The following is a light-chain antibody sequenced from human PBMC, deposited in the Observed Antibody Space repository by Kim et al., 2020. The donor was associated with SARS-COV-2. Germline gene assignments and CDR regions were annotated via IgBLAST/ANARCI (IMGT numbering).Light chain of an antibody. V-gene: IGKV3D-15*01. CDR1: QNINNK. CDR2: GTS. CDR3: QPYNQWPIT. Sequence: EVVMTQYPASLSLSPGERATLSCRASQNINNKLAWHQQKPGQAPRLLIYGTSTRATGIPARFSGSGSGILFTLTINSLQSEDSAIYYCQPYNQWPITVREGTRPEIK. J-gene: IGKJ5*01.